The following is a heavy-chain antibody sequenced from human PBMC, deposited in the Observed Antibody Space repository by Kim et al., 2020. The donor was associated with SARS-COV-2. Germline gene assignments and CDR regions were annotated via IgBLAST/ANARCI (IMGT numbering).Heavy chain of an antibody. J-gene: IGHJ4*02. V-gene: IGHV3-15*01. Sequence: GGSLRLSCATSGFIFTNAWMSWVRQVPGKGLEWVGRIKTNSNGGKTDYAAPVKGRFTISRDDSTNTVFLQMNSLKTEDTAVYSCTVRGYCSSTTHCPNKFWGQGTLVTVSS. D-gene: IGHD2-2*01. CDR2: IKTNSNGGKT. CDR1: GFIFTNAW. CDR3: TVRGYCSSTTHCPNKF.